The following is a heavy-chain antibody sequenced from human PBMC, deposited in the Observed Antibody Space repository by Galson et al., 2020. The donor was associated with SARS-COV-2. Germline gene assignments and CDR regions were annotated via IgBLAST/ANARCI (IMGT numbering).Heavy chain of an antibody. D-gene: IGHD2-21*01. CDR1: GYTFSGYY. CDR3: ARSGLLGVSVPWFDP. CDR2: INPDSGGT. J-gene: IGHJ5*02. Sequence: ASVKVSCKASGYTFSGYYMHWVRQAPGQGLEWMGWINPDSGGTNYAQKFQGRVTMTRDTSISTAYMELISLRSDDTAIYYCARSGLLGVSVPWFDPWGRGTLVSVSS. V-gene: IGHV1-2*02.